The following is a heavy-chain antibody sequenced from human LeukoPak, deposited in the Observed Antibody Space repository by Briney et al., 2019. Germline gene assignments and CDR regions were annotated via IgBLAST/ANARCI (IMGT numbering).Heavy chain of an antibody. D-gene: IGHD3-22*01. CDR2: IRYDGSNK. J-gene: IGHJ3*02. Sequence: PGGSLRLSCEASGFIFSNYGMHWVRQAPGKGLEWVAFIRYDGSNKYYADSVKGRFTISRDNSKNTLYLQMNSLRAEDTAVYYCAKEMRYYDSSGYPPDVFDIWGQGTLVTVSS. V-gene: IGHV3-30*02. CDR1: GFIFSNYG. CDR3: AKEMRYYDSSGYPPDVFDI.